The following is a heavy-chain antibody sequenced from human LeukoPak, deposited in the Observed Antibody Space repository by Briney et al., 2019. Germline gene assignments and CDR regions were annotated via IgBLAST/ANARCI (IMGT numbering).Heavy chain of an antibody. CDR3: ARKRLADLGDDTSFGGTPFDS. D-gene: IGHD3-16*01. J-gene: IGHJ4*02. Sequence: GRSLRLSCVASGFTFETYHMNWVRQAPGKGLEWLSGITSGASVIYYADSVKGRFTISRDDAMNSVFLQISGLTVDDTAVYYCARKRLADLGDDTSFGGTPFDSWGQGTLVIVSS. CDR2: ITSGASVI. CDR1: GFTFETYH. V-gene: IGHV3-48*03.